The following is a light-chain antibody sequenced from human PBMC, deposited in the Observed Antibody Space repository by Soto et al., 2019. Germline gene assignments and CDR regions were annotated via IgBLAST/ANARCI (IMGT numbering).Light chain of an antibody. CDR3: QQYSSSRT. CDR1: QSVSSNH. V-gene: IGKV3-20*01. J-gene: IGKJ1*01. Sequence: EIVLTQSPGTLSVSPGDRVTLSCRASQSVSSNHLAWYQQKPGQAPRLLIYGGSSRATGIPVRFSGSGSETDFTLTITRLEPEDFAVYYCQQYSSSRTFGQGTKVDIK. CDR2: GGS.